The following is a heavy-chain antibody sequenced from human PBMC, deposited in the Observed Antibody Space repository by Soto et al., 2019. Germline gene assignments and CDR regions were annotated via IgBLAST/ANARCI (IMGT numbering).Heavy chain of an antibody. Sequence: ASVKVSCKASGYSFTGHYIHWVRQAPEQGPEWMGEIGPESGATRYAQKFQGRVTMTMDTSITTVYMELNNLRPDDTAIYYCGRGRSGQIVVFYWGQGTPVTVSS. V-gene: IGHV1-2*02. D-gene: IGHD1-26*01. CDR1: GYSFTGHY. CDR3: GRGRSGQIVVFY. J-gene: IGHJ4*02. CDR2: IGPESGAT.